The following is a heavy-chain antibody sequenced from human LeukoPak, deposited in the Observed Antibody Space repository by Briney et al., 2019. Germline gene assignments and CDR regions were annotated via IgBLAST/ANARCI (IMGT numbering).Heavy chain of an antibody. CDR1: GFTFSSYW. CDR3: ARDAPFSY. J-gene: IGHJ4*02. CDR2: ISSSSSYI. V-gene: IGHV3-21*01. Sequence: GGSLRLSXAASGFTFSSYWMSWVRQAPGKGLEWVSSISSSSSYIYYADSVKGRFTISRDNAKNSLYLQMDSLRAEDTAVYYCARDAPFSYWGQGTLVTVSS.